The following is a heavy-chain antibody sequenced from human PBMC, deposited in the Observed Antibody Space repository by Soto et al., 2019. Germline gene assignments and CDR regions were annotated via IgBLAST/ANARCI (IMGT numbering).Heavy chain of an antibody. CDR2: ISYDGSNK. V-gene: IGHV3-30-3*01. D-gene: IGHD3-9*01. J-gene: IGHJ4*02. Sequence: QVQLVESGGGVVQPGRSLRLSCAASGFTFSSYAMHWVRQAPGKGLEWVAVISYDGSNKYYADSVKGRFTISRDNSKNPLYLQMNSLRAEDTAVYYCARDSAYYILTGYIDYWGQGPLVTVS. CDR3: ARDSAYYILTGYIDY. CDR1: GFTFSSYA.